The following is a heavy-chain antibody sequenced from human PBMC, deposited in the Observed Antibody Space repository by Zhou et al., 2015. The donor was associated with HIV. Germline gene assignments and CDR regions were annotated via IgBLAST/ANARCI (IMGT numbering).Heavy chain of an antibody. CDR3: ARDPPSYGSGSYYHYYYYGMDV. V-gene: IGHV1-69*01. D-gene: IGHD3-10*01. CDR1: GGTFSSYA. J-gene: IGHJ6*02. Sequence: QVQLVQSGAEVKKPGSSVKVSCKASGGTFSSYAISWVRQAPGQGLEWMGGIIPIFGTANYAQKFQGRVTITADESTSTAYMELSSLRSEDTAVYYCARDPPSYGSGSYYHYYYYGMDVWGQGTTVTVSS. CDR2: IIPIFGTA.